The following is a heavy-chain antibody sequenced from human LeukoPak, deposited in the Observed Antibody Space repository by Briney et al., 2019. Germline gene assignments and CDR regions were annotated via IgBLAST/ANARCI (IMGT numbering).Heavy chain of an antibody. Sequence: SETLSLTCTVSGGSISSYYWSWIQQPPGKGLEWIGYIYYSGSTNYNPSLKSRVTISVDTSKNQFSLKLSSVTAADTAVYYCARGPYCSSTSCYRAIRWFDPWGQGTLVTVSS. CDR1: GGSISSYY. J-gene: IGHJ5*02. V-gene: IGHV4-59*01. CDR3: ARGPYCSSTSCYRAIRWFDP. CDR2: IYYSGST. D-gene: IGHD2-2*02.